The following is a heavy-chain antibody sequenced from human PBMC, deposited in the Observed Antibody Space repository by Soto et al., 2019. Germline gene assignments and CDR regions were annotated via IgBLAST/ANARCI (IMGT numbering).Heavy chain of an antibody. J-gene: IGHJ4*02. Sequence: PGESRKISCXASGYTFTSQWIGWVRQKPGKGLEWMGLIFPGDSDTRYSPSFQGQVTISADKSISTAFLQWSSLKASDTAMYYCARLVDGYPGYWGQGTLVTVSS. CDR2: IFPGDSDT. V-gene: IGHV5-51*01. CDR3: ARLVDGYPGY. CDR1: GYTFTSQW. D-gene: IGHD6-25*01.